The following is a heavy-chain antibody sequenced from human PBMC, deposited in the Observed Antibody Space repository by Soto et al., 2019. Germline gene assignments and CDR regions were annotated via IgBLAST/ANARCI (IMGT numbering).Heavy chain of an antibody. CDR2: IIPIFGTA. V-gene: IGHV1-69*12. CDR3: ARSLYCSGGSCYLYFQH. Sequence: QVQLVQSGAEVKKPGSSVKVSCKASGGTFSSYAISWVRQAPGQGLEWMGGIIPIFGTANYAQKFQGRVTITADESTSTAYMELSSLSSEDTAVYYCARSLYCSGGSCYLYFQHWGQGTLVTVSS. J-gene: IGHJ1*01. D-gene: IGHD2-15*01. CDR1: GGTFSSYA.